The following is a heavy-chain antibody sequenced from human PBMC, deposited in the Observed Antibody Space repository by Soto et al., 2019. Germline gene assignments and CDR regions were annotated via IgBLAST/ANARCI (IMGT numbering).Heavy chain of an antibody. D-gene: IGHD3-3*01. Sequence: SETLSLTCTVSGGSISSYYWSWIRQPPGKGLEWIGYIYYSGSTNYNPSLKSRVTISVDTSKNQFSLKLSSVTAADTAVYYCARGSVGYYDFWSGYYPEYFQHWGQGTLVTVSS. CDR2: IYYSGST. J-gene: IGHJ1*01. CDR1: GGSISSYY. CDR3: ARGSVGYYDFWSGYYPEYFQH. V-gene: IGHV4-59*01.